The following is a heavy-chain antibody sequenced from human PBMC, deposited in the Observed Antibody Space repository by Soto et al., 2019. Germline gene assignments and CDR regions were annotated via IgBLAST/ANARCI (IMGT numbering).Heavy chain of an antibody. D-gene: IGHD1-26*01. Sequence: QVQLVQSGAEVRTPGASVKVSCKASGYTFITYYMHWVRQAPGQGLEWMGIINPSGGSTRYAQKSQGRHTMPRDTSTSTVYMELSSLSPEDTAMYFCAKDRGRGGSYYVYYYGMDVWGQGTTVTVSS. CDR3: AKDRGRGGSYYVYYYGMDV. CDR1: GYTFITYY. J-gene: IGHJ6*02. CDR2: INPSGGST. V-gene: IGHV1-46*01.